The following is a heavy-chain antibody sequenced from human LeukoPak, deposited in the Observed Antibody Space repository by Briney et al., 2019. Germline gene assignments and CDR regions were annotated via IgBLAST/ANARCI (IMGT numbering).Heavy chain of an antibody. J-gene: IGHJ4*02. CDR1: GGSFSGYY. D-gene: IGHD6-13*01. Sequence: KPSETLSLTCAVYGGSFSGYYWSWIRQPPGKGREWIGEINHSGSTNYNPSLKSRVTISVDTSKNQFSLKLSSVTAADTAVYYCARVMGSWYRLDDYWGQGTLVTVSS. CDR3: ARVMGSWYRLDDY. V-gene: IGHV4-34*01. CDR2: INHSGST.